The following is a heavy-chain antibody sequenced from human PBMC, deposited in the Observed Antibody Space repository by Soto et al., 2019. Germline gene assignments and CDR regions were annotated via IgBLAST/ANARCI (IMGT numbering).Heavy chain of an antibody. J-gene: IGHJ4*02. CDR2: ISWNNHVI. D-gene: IGHD2-15*01. CDR1: GFNFDEFS. V-gene: IGHV3-9*01. Sequence: VELVESGGGLTEPGRSLRLSCAASGFNFDEFSMHWVRQVPGKGPEWVSGISWNNHVIGYVGSVKGRFTISRDNAKNSLFLQMNGLRSEDTALYYCAKDDHCSGGGCYGGFDSWGQGVLVTVSP. CDR3: AKDDHCSGGGCYGGFDS.